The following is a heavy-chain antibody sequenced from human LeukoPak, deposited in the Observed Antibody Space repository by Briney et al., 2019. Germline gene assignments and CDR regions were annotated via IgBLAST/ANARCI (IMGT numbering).Heavy chain of an antibody. Sequence: PGGSLRLSCAASGFTFSSYAMSWVRQAPGKGLGWVSAISGSGGSTYYADSVKGRFTISRDNSKNTLYLQMNSLRAEDTAVYYCAKRSSYYYGSGDTYFDYWGQGTLVTVSS. J-gene: IGHJ4*02. V-gene: IGHV3-23*01. D-gene: IGHD3-10*01. CDR1: GFTFSSYA. CDR2: ISGSGGST. CDR3: AKRSSYYYGSGDTYFDY.